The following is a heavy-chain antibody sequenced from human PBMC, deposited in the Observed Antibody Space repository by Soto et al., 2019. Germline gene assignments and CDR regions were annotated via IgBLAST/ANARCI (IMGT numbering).Heavy chain of an antibody. Sequence: EVQLVESGGGLVQPGGSLRLSCAASGFTVSSNYMSWVGQAPGKGLEGVSVIYSGGTTYYADSVKGRFTISRDNSKNTLYLQMNSLRAEDTAVYYCARNGDSSDYRGWFDPWGQGTLVTVSS. V-gene: IGHV3-66*01. D-gene: IGHD3-22*01. J-gene: IGHJ5*02. CDR2: IYSGGTT. CDR1: GFTVSSNY. CDR3: ARNGDSSDYRGWFDP.